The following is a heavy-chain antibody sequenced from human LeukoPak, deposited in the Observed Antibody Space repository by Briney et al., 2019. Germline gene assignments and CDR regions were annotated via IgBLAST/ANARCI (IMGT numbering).Heavy chain of an antibody. D-gene: IGHD2-15*01. Sequence: SETLSLTCTVSGDSISSSSYDWGWLRQPAGKGLEWIVSMDDSGSTYYNPAGKSQFTICVDTTKSRCSLKLSSVTAADTAAYYCARHNGDGYCSGGSCYYYYYYMDVWGKGTTVTISS. CDR3: ARHNGDGYCSGGSCYYYYYYMDV. J-gene: IGHJ6*03. V-gene: IGHV4-39*01. CDR2: MDDSGST. CDR1: GDSISSSSYD.